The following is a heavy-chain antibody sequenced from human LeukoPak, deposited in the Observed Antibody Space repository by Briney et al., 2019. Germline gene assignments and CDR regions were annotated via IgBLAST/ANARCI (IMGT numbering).Heavy chain of an antibody. V-gene: IGHV3-7*01. Sequence: GGSLRLSCAASGFNFSSYWMSWVRQAPGKGLEWVANIKEDGSEKYYVDSVKGRFTISRDNAKNSLYLQMNSLRAEDTAVYYCARVRDGYENPFDYWGQGTLVTASS. CDR3: ARVRDGYENPFDY. D-gene: IGHD5-24*01. CDR2: IKEDGSEK. CDR1: GFNFSSYW. J-gene: IGHJ4*02.